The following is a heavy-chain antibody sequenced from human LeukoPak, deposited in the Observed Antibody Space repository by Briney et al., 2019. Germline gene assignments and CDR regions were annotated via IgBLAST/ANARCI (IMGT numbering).Heavy chain of an antibody. CDR1: GGTFSSYA. Sequence: GASVKVSCKASGGTFSSYAISWVRQAPGQGLEWMGGIIPIFGTANYAQKFQGRVTITADKSTSTAYMELSSLRSEDTAVYYCARGGYYDSSGYLHDAFDIWGQGTMVTVSS. CDR3: ARGGYYDSSGYLHDAFDI. V-gene: IGHV1-69*06. J-gene: IGHJ3*02. CDR2: IIPIFGTA. D-gene: IGHD3-22*01.